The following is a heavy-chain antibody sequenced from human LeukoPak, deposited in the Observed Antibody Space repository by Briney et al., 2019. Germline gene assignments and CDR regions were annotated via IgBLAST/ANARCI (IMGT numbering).Heavy chain of an antibody. CDR3: ARGADSSGYYYGGNNWFDP. CDR2: IYYSGSA. D-gene: IGHD3-22*01. V-gene: IGHV4-59*08. J-gene: IGHJ5*02. CDR1: GGSISSYY. Sequence: SETLSLTCTVSGGSISSYYWSWIRQPPGKGLEWIGYIYYSGSANYNPSLKSRVTISVDTSKNQFSLKLSSVTAADTAVYYCARGADSSGYYYGGNNWFDPWGQGTLVTVSS.